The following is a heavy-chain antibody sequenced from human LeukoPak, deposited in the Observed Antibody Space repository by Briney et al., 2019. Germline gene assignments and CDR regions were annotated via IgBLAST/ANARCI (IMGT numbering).Heavy chain of an antibody. Sequence: GGSLRLSCAASGFTFSRYAMHWVRQAPGKGLEWVAVISRDGENQNYADSVKGRLTISRDNSKNTLFLQMNSLRADDTAVYCCARDPGYDSSGYWGYWGQGTLVTVSS. CDR1: GFTFSRYA. CDR3: ARDPGYDSSGYWGY. V-gene: IGHV3-30*04. D-gene: IGHD3-22*01. J-gene: IGHJ4*02. CDR2: ISRDGENQ.